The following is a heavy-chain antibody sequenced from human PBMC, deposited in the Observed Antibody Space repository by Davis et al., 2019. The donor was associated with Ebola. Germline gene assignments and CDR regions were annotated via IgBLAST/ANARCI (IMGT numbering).Heavy chain of an antibody. Sequence: PGGSLRLSCAASGFTVSSSYMSWVRQAPGKGLEWLSVIYVGDSTFYADSVKGRFTISRDNSNNALYLQMNTLRAEDTAVYYCAKGFRYYYLLDVWGQGTMVIVSS. CDR1: GFTVSSSY. CDR2: IYVGDST. V-gene: IGHV3-53*01. J-gene: IGHJ6*02. CDR3: AKGFRYYYLLDV. D-gene: IGHD3-3*01.